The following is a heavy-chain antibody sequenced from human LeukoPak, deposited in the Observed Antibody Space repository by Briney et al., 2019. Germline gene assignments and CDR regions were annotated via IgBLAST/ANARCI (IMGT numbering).Heavy chain of an antibody. Sequence: GASLKISCKGSGSRFTSYWIGWVRRLPGKGLEWMGIIYPGDSDTKYSPSFQGQVTISADKSISTAYLQWSSLKASDTAMYYCARPPTYDSSGYNTEHVDYWGQGTLVTVSS. D-gene: IGHD3-22*01. CDR2: IYPGDSDT. J-gene: IGHJ4*02. CDR3: ARPPTYDSSGYNTEHVDY. CDR1: GSRFTSYW. V-gene: IGHV5-51*01.